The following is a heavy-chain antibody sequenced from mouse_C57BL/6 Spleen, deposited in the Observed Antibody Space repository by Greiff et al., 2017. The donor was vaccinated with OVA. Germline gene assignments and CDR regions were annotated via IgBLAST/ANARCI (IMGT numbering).Heavy chain of an antibody. Sequence: EVMLVESGEGLVKPGGSLKLSCAASGFTFSSYAMSWVRQPPEKRLEWVAYLSSGGDYIYYADTVKGRFTISRDNARNTLYLQMSSLKSEDTAMYYCTREGGYYGFDYWGQGTTLTVSS. D-gene: IGHD1-1*01. CDR2: LSSGGDYI. CDR1: GFTFSSYA. J-gene: IGHJ2*01. V-gene: IGHV5-9-1*02. CDR3: TREGGYYGFDY.